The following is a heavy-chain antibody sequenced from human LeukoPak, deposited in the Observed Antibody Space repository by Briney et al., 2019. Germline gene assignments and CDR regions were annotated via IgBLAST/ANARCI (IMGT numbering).Heavy chain of an antibody. Sequence: ASVKVSCKDSGYTLTTYGINWVRQAPGQGLEWMGWIIENKGNTNHAQRFQGRVTMTTDTSTNTAYMELRSLRSDDAAVYYCARGIAVTREFDQWGQGTLVIVSS. D-gene: IGHD6-19*01. V-gene: IGHV1-18*04. CDR2: IIENKGNT. CDR3: ARGIAVTREFDQ. J-gene: IGHJ4*02. CDR1: GYTLTTYG.